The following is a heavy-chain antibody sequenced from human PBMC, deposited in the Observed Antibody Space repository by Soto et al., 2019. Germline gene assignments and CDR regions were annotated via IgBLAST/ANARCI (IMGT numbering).Heavy chain of an antibody. J-gene: IGHJ4*02. Sequence: GGSLRLSCAASEFTISSYAMHWVRQAPGKGLEWVAVISYDGSSKYNTDSVKGPFTTSRDNSKNTVYLQMHSLTVDDTAVYYCARDAVAMDYWGQGTLVTVSS. CDR2: ISYDGSSK. CDR3: ARDAVAMDY. V-gene: IGHV3-30-3*01. D-gene: IGHD6-19*01. CDR1: EFTISSYA.